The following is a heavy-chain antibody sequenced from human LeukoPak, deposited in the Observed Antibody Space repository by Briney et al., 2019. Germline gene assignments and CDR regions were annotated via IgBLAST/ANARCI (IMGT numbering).Heavy chain of an antibody. V-gene: IGHV4-59*01. CDR1: GGSISSYY. Sequence: SETLSLTCTVSGGSISSYYWSWVRQPPGKGLEWIGYIYYSGSTNYNPSLKSRVTISVDTSKNQFSLKLSSVTAADTAVYYCARGDYGDYFDYWGQGTLVTVSS. CDR3: ARGDYGDYFDY. J-gene: IGHJ4*02. D-gene: IGHD4-17*01. CDR2: IYYSGST.